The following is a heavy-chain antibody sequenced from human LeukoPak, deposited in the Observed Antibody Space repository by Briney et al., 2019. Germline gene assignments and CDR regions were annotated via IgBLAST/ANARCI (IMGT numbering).Heavy chain of an antibody. CDR1: GYTFTAYY. Sequence: GASVKVSCKASGYTFTAYYIHWLRQAPGQGLEWMGWVNPNTGATMYAQKFQGRVTMTRDTSISTAYIDVSRLLSDDTAVYCCARADELGDHHIDSWGQGTLVTVSS. J-gene: IGHJ4*02. CDR2: VNPNTGAT. CDR3: ARADELGDHHIDS. V-gene: IGHV1-2*02. D-gene: IGHD2-21*02.